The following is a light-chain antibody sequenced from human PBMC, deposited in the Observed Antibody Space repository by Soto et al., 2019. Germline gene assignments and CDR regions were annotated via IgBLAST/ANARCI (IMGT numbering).Light chain of an antibody. V-gene: IGKV3-20*01. J-gene: IGKJ1*01. CDR2: GAS. Sequence: EIVLTHSPGTLSFSPGERATLSCRASQSVSSNYLAWYQQKPGQAPRLLIYGASSRATGIPDRFSGSGSGTDFTLTINRLEPEDFAVYYCQQYGDLPWTFGQGTKVDIK. CDR1: QSVSSNY. CDR3: QQYGDLPWT.